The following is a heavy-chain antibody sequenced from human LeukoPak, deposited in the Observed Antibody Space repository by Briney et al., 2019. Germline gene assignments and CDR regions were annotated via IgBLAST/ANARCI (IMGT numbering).Heavy chain of an antibody. CDR1: GFTFSSYA. V-gene: IGHV3-23*01. CDR3: AKDMKWEPRGEYALDY. CDR2: TSGGAGKP. J-gene: IGHJ4*02. D-gene: IGHD1-26*01. Sequence: PGGSLRVSCAASGFTFSSYAMSWVRQAPGKWLEWVSATSGGAGKPYYADSVKGRFTISRDNSKNTLYLQMNSLRAEDTAVYYCAKDMKWEPRGEYALDYRGQGTLVTVSS.